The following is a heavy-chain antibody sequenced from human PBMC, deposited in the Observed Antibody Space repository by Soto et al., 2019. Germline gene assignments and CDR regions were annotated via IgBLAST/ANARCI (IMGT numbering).Heavy chain of an antibody. V-gene: IGHV3-33*01. CDR1: GFTFSSYG. CDR2: IWYDGSNK. Sequence: GGSLRLSCAASGFTFSSYGMHWVRQAPGKGLEWVAVIWYDGSNKYYADSVKGRFTISRDNSKNTLYLQMNSPRAEDTAVYYCARAILMTTPEIYGMDVWGQGTTVTVSS. D-gene: IGHD3-16*01. J-gene: IGHJ6*02. CDR3: ARAILMTTPEIYGMDV.